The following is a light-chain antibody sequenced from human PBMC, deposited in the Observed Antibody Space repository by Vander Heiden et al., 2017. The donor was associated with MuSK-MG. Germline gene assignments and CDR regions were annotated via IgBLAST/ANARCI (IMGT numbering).Light chain of an antibody. V-gene: IGLV1-44*01. CDR1: SSNIGSNA. CDR2: RDN. CDR3: TAWDDSLGGVF. Sequence: QSVLTQPPSVSATPGQRVTISCSGSSSNIGSNAVNWYRHRPGTAPELLIYRDNLRPSGVPGRFSGSKSGTSASLAISGLQSEDEADYYCTAWDDSLGGVFFGGGTKLTVL. J-gene: IGLJ2*01.